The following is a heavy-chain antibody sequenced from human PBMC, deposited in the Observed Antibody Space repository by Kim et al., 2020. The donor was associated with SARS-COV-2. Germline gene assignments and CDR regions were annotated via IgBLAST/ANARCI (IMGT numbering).Heavy chain of an antibody. CDR3: VKESAAPSLFDY. CDR2: IGSHGDKT. J-gene: IGHJ4*02. Sequence: GGSLRLSCSASGFTFSSFAMHWVRRTPGKGLEHISTIGSHGDKTYYANSMKGSCTISRDNSKNTLYLQLISLRTEDTAVYYCVKESAAPSLFDYWGQGTLVTVSS. V-gene: IGHV3-64D*06. CDR1: GFTFSSFA.